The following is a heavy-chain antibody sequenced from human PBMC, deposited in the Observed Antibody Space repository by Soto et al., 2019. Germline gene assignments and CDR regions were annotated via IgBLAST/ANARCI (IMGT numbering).Heavy chain of an antibody. CDR3: AADYYDSSGYPTLAFDI. D-gene: IGHD3-22*01. V-gene: IGHV1-58*01. CDR2: IVVGSGNT. CDR1: GFTFTSSA. J-gene: IGHJ3*02. Sequence: QMQLVQSGPEVKKPGTSVKVSCKASGFTFTSSAVQWVRQARGQRLEWIGWIVVGSGNTNYAQKFQERVTITRDMAXSXDYMELSSLRSEDTAVYYCAADYYDSSGYPTLAFDIWGQGTMVTVSS.